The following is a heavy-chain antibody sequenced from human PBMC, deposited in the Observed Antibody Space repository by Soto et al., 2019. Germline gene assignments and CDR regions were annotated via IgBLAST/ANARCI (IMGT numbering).Heavy chain of an antibody. D-gene: IGHD3-10*01. J-gene: IGHJ4*02. V-gene: IGHV1-69*06. Sequence: VASVKVSCKASGGTFSNCVISWVRQARGQGLEWMGGIIPIFGTTNYAQKFQGRVTITADTSATTAYMELGSLRSEDTAVYYCARVRVYNYYNYYFDYWGQGSLVTVSS. CDR3: ARVRVYNYYNYYFDY. CDR2: IIPIFGTT. CDR1: GGTFSNCV.